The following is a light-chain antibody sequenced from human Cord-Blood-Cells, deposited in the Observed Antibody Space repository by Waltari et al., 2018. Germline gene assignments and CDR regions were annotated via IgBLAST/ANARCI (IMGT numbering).Light chain of an antibody. Sequence: QSALTQPASVSGSPGQSITIPCPGTSSDVGSSYLVSWYQQHPGKAPKLMIYEGSKRPSGFSNRFSGSKSGNTASLTISGLQAEDEADYYCCSYAGSSTWVFGGGTKLTVL. CDR3: CSYAGSSTWV. V-gene: IGLV2-23*01. J-gene: IGLJ3*02. CDR1: SSDVGSSYL. CDR2: EGS.